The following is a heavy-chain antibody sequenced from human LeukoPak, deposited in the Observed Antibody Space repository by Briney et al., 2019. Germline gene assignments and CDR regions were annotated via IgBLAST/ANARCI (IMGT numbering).Heavy chain of an antibody. CDR3: ARDHNYAFDN. D-gene: IGHD1-1*01. CDR1: GFPFSAYS. V-gene: IGHV3-11*06. J-gene: IGHJ4*02. CDR2: IEISSGNT. Sequence: PGGSLRLSCAASGFPFSAYSMNWVRQAPGKGLEWISYIEISSGNTKYADSVKGRFTISGDNAKNSLYLQMNSLRVEDTAVYYCARDHNYAFDNWGQGTLVTVSS.